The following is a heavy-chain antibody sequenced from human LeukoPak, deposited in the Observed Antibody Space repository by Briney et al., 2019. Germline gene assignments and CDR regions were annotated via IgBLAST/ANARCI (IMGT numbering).Heavy chain of an antibody. CDR1: GFTFSSYA. CDR2: ISGSGGST. V-gene: IGHV3-23*01. CDR3: ARDLWYYDSSGLFDY. Sequence: GGSLRLSCVASGFTFSSYAMSWVRQAPGKGLEWVSAISGSGGSTYYADSVKGRFTISRDNAKNSLYLQMNSLRAEDTAVYYCARDLWYYDSSGLFDYWGQGTRVTVSS. D-gene: IGHD3-22*01. J-gene: IGHJ4*01.